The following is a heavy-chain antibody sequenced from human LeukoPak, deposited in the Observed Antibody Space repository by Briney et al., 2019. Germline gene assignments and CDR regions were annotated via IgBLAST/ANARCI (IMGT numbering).Heavy chain of an antibody. CDR3: ARVYSLWYFDY. CDR2: IYSGGST. Sequence: GGSLRLSCAASGFTVSSNYMSWVRQAPGKGLEWVSVIYSGGSTYYADSVKDRFTISRDNSKNTLYLQMNSLRAEDTAVYYCARVYSLWYFDYWGQGTLVTVSS. CDR1: GFTVSSNY. V-gene: IGHV3-53*01. J-gene: IGHJ4*02. D-gene: IGHD1-26*01.